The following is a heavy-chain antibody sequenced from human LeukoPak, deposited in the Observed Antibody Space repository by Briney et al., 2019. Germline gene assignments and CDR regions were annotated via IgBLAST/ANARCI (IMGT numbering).Heavy chain of an antibody. D-gene: IGHD5/OR15-5a*01. V-gene: IGHV1-2*02. CDR1: GYTFTGYY. J-gene: IGHJ6*02. Sequence: ASVKVSCKASGYTFTGYYMHWVRQAPGQGLEWMGWVNPNSGGSNYAQNFQGRVTMTRDTSISTVYMELSRLRSDDTAVYYCARVVSFSDMGVWGQGTTVTVSS. CDR2: VNPNSGGS. CDR3: ARVVSFSDMGV.